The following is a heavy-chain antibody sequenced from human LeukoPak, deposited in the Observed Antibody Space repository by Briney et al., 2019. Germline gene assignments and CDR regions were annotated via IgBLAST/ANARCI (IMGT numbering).Heavy chain of an antibody. Sequence: PSETLSLTCAVYGGSFSGYYWSWIRQPPGKGLEWIGEINDSGRINYNPSLKSRVTISVDTPKNQFSLKLSSVTPADTAVYYCARGGYYGSGNDFRFDPWGQGTLVTVSS. V-gene: IGHV4-34*01. J-gene: IGHJ5*02. CDR2: INDSGRI. CDR3: ARGGYYGSGNDFRFDP. D-gene: IGHD3-10*01. CDR1: GGSFSGYY.